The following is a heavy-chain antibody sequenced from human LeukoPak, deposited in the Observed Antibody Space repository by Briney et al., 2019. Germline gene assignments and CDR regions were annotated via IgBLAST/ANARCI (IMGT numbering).Heavy chain of an antibody. D-gene: IGHD1-26*01. V-gene: IGHV3-7*01. CDR3: ARDKVVGPTKFDS. Sequence: GGSLRLSCAASGFTFSRYWMSWVRQAPVKGLEGVANIKPDGSEIYYVDSVKGRFTISRDNAKNSVYLHMNSLRAEDTAVYYCARDKVVGPTKFDSWGQGTRVTVSS. J-gene: IGHJ5*01. CDR1: GFTFSRYW. CDR2: IKPDGSEI.